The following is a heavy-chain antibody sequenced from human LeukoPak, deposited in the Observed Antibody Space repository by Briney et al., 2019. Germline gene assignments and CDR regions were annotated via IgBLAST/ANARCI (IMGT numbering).Heavy chain of an antibody. CDR3: AKADIVVVPAAIGYYFDY. V-gene: IGHV3-23*01. J-gene: IGHJ4*02. CDR2: ISGSGGST. D-gene: IGHD2-2*01. CDR1: GFTFSSYA. Sequence: PGGFLRLSCAASGFTFSSYAMSWVRQAPGKGLEWASAISGSGGSTYYADSVKGRFTISRDNSKNTLYLQMNSLRAEDTAVYYCAKADIVVVPAAIGYYFDYWGQGTLVTVSS.